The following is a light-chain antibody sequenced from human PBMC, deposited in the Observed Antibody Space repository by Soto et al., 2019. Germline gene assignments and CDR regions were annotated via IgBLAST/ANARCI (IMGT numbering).Light chain of an antibody. CDR1: QDISHY. J-gene: IGKJ1*01. Sequence: ASQDISHYLNWYTHKXGKAHRLLIYDAFXLETGVPARLSGSGSGTDFTFTISSLQPEDIATYYCQLYYSVLRTYGDGPKVDI. V-gene: IGKV1-33*01. CDR2: DAF. CDR3: QLYYSVLRT.